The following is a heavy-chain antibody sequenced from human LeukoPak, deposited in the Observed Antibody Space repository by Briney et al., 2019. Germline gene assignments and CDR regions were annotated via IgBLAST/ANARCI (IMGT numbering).Heavy chain of an antibody. D-gene: IGHD2-15*01. CDR2: IYHSGST. Sequence: SETLSLTCAVSGGSISSSNWWSWVRQPPGKGLEWIGEIYHSGSTNYNPSLKSRVTISVDTSKNQFSLELSSVTAADTAVYYCARGVVVVVAATRRWWFDPWGQGTLVTVSS. V-gene: IGHV4-4*02. CDR1: GGSISSSNW. J-gene: IGHJ5*02. CDR3: ARGVVVVVAATRRWWFDP.